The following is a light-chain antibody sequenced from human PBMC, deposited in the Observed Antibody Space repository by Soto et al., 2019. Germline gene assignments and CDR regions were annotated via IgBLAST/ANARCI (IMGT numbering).Light chain of an antibody. CDR3: QQFNSYPWT. CDR1: QDISSW. Sequence: DIQMTQSPSSVSASAGDRVTITCRASQDISSWLAWYQQKPGKAPKLLIYAASHLESGVPLRFSGSGSGTEFTLTIDSLQPDDFATYYCQQFNSYPWTFGQGTKVDIK. V-gene: IGKV1-12*01. CDR2: AAS. J-gene: IGKJ1*01.